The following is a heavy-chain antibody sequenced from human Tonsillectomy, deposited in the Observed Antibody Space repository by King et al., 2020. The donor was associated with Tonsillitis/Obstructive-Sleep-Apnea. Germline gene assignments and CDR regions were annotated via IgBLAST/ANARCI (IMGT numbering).Heavy chain of an antibody. D-gene: IGHD2-15*01. CDR3: ARDFGRMYYYMDV. J-gene: IGHJ6*03. V-gene: IGHV1-2*04. CDR2: IDPNSGGT. Sequence: VQLVESGAEVKKPGASVKVSCTASGYTFTGYYIHWVRQAPGQGLEWMGWIDPNSGGTSYAQKFQGWVTMTRDTSISTAYMELTRLRSDDTAVYYCARDFGRMYYYMDVWGTGTTVTVPS. CDR1: GYTFTGYY.